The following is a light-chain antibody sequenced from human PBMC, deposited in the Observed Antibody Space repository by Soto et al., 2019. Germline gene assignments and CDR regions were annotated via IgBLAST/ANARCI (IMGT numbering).Light chain of an antibody. CDR3: QQYGRSLPVT. CDR2: AAS. Sequence: EILLTQSPCTLSLSPGERATLSCRASQSLTNNYLAWYQQKPGQAPRLLIYAASSRATGLPDRFSGSGSETDFTLPIIRLEPEDYAVYYCQQYGRSLPVTFGGGTNVEIK. CDR1: QSLTNNY. V-gene: IGKV3-20*01. J-gene: IGKJ4*01.